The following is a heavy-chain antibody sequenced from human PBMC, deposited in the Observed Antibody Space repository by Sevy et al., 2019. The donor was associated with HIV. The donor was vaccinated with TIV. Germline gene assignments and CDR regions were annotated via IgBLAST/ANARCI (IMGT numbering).Heavy chain of an antibody. CDR1: GFRFSNYA. CDR3: AKVKIAAVAGAGDFDY. V-gene: IGHV3-23*01. CDR2: ISGSGLST. J-gene: IGHJ4*02. D-gene: IGHD6-19*01. Sequence: GGSLRLSCAASGFRFSNYAMSWVRQGPGMGLEWVAAISGSGLSTYYADSVKGRFTISRDNSKKTLHLQMKSLRVEDTAVYYCAKVKIAAVAGAGDFDYWGQGTLVTVSS.